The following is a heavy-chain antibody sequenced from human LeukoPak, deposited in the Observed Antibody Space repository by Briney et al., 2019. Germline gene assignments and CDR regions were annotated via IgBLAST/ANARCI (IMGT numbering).Heavy chain of an antibody. CDR1: GGTFSSYA. CDR3: ARGYYDYVRGSYRSNKDDAFDI. V-gene: IGHV1-69*05. D-gene: IGHD3-16*02. Sequence: ASVKVSCKASGGTFSSYAISWVRQAPGQGLEWMGRIIPIFGTANYAQKFQGRVTITTDESTSTAYMELSSLRSEDTAVYYCARGYYDYVRGSYRSNKDDAFDIWGQGTMVTVSS. CDR2: IIPIFGTA. J-gene: IGHJ3*02.